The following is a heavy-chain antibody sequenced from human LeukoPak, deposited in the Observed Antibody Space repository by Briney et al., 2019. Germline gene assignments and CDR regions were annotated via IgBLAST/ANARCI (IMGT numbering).Heavy chain of an antibody. J-gene: IGHJ6*03. CDR2: ISPSGDIT. V-gene: IGHV3-23*01. CDR3: ARTRLDYYGSGSYYNLIDNYYYMDV. Sequence: GGSLRLSCAGSGFTFSSHGMDWVRQAPGKGLEWVSGISPSGDITYYADSVKGRFTISRDNAKNSLYLQMNSLGAEDTALYHCARTRLDYYGSGSYYNLIDNYYYMDVWGKGTTVTISS. D-gene: IGHD3-10*01. CDR1: GFTFSSHG.